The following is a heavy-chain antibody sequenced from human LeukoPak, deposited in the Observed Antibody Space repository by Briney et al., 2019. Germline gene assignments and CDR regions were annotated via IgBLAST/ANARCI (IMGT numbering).Heavy chain of an antibody. J-gene: IGHJ4*02. CDR1: GYTLTELS. CDR2: FDPEDGET. CDR3: ATDGEYCGGDCYDY. Sequence: GASVKVSCKVSGYTLTELSMHWVRQAPGKGLEWMGGFDPEDGETIYAQKFQGRVTMTEDTSTDTAYMGLSSLRSEDTAVYYCATDGEYCGGDCYDYWGQGTLVTVSS. V-gene: IGHV1-24*01. D-gene: IGHD2-21*01.